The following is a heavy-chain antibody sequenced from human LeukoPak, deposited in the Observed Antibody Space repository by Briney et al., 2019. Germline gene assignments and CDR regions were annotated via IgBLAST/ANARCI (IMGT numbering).Heavy chain of an antibody. V-gene: IGHV4-39*01. CDR3: ARHDCSSTSCYADY. D-gene: IGHD2-2*01. CDR2: IYYSGST. Sequence: SETLSLTCTVSGGSISSRSYYWGWIRQPPGKGLEWIGTIYYSGSTYYNPSLKSRVTISADTSKNQFSLKLSSVTAADTAVYYCARHDCSSTSCYADYWGQGTLVTVSS. CDR1: GGSISSRSYY. J-gene: IGHJ4*02.